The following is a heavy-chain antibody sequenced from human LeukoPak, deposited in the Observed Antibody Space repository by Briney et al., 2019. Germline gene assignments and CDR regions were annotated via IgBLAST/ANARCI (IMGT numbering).Heavy chain of an antibody. CDR2: IYYPGST. CDR3: ARDRPGSYWYFDL. Sequence: PSETLSLTCTVSGGSISSGDYYWSWIRQPPGKGLEWVGHIYYPGSTNYNPSLKSRVTISIDTSKNYFSLKLNSVIAADTAVYYCARDRPGSYWYFDLWGRGTLVTVSS. V-gene: IGHV4-61*03. D-gene: IGHD3-10*01. J-gene: IGHJ2*01. CDR1: GGSISSGDYY.